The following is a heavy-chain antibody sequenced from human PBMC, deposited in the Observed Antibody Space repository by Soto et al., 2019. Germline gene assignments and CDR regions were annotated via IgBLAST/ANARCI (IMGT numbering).Heavy chain of an antibody. CDR2: IRYNRSNK. CDR1: GFTFSSYG. J-gene: IGHJ6*02. Sequence: GGSLRLSCAASGFTFSSYGMHWVRQAPGKGLEWVSVIRYNRSNKYYADSVKGRFTISRDNAKNSLYLQMNSLRDEDTAVYYCARDLYCSGGSCYSNYYYGMDVWGQGTTVTVSS. CDR3: ARDLYCSGGSCYSNYYYGMDV. D-gene: IGHD2-15*01. V-gene: IGHV3-33*01.